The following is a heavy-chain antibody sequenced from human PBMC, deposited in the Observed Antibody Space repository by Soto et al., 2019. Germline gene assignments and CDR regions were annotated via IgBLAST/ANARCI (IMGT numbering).Heavy chain of an antibody. D-gene: IGHD3-10*01. V-gene: IGHV4-39*01. CDR3: ARQLNYYGSGSYGDY. CDR1: GGSISSSSYY. J-gene: IGHJ4*02. Sequence: SETLSLTCTVSGGSISSSSYYWGWIRQPPGKGLEWIGSIYYSGSTYYNPSLKSRVTISVDTSKNQFSLKLSSVTAADTAVYYCARQLNYYGSGSYGDYWGQGTLVTVSS. CDR2: IYYSGST.